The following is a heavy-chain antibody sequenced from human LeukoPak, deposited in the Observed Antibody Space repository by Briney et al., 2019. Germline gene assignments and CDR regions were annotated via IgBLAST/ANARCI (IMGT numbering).Heavy chain of an antibody. CDR3: AREWGYVLRFLEWFQTPGYMDV. CDR1: GGSFTDYF. J-gene: IGHJ6*03. V-gene: IGHV4-34*01. D-gene: IGHD3-3*01. Sequence: PSETLSLTCTVYGGSFTDYFWTWIRQSPGKGLEWIGEINDYTGDTNYNPSLKSRVTISVDTSKNQFSLKLSSVTAADTAVYYCAREWGYVLRFLEWFQTPGYMDVWGKGTTVTVSS. CDR2: INDYTGDT.